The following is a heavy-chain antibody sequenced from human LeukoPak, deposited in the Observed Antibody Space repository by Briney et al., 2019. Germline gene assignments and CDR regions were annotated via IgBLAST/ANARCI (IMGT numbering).Heavy chain of an antibody. CDR2: IRRDGHEI. Sequence: GGSLRLSCAASGFSFSSYWMTWLRQAPGKGLEWVANIRRDGHEIYYVDSVRGRFTISRDNDEKSLYLQMNSLRAEDTAVYHCARDGQQIDPAGLDMWGPGTMVTVSS. V-gene: IGHV3-7*01. D-gene: IGHD6-13*01. J-gene: IGHJ3*02. CDR3: ARDGQQIDPAGLDM. CDR1: GFSFSSYW.